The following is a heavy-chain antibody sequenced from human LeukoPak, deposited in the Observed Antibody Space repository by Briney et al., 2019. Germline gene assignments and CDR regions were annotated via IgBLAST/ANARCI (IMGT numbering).Heavy chain of an antibody. CDR3: AGDQSITNERKAFDI. CDR1: GYTFTGYY. CDR2: INPNSGGT. J-gene: IGHJ3*02. V-gene: IGHV1-2*04. Sequence: ASVKVSCKASGYTFTGYYMHWVRQAPGQGLEWMGWINPNSGGTNYAQKFQGWVTMTRDTSISTAYMELSRLRSDDTAVYYCAGDQSITNERKAFDIWGQGTMVTVSS. D-gene: IGHD2-8*01.